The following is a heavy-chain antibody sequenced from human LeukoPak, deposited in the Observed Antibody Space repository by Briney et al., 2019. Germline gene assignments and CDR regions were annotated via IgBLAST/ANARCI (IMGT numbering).Heavy chain of an antibody. CDR2: VIRSGST. D-gene: IGHD1-26*01. V-gene: IGHV4-34*12. CDR1: GGSFSGYY. J-gene: IGHJ6*03. Sequence: PSEALSLTCAVYGGSFSGYYWSWIRQPPGRGLEWIGQVIRSGSTNYDPSLKSRVTISVDTSKNQFSLKLSSVTAADTAVYYCARIRVSAPAYYMDVWGKGTTVTVSS. CDR3: ARIRVSAPAYYMDV.